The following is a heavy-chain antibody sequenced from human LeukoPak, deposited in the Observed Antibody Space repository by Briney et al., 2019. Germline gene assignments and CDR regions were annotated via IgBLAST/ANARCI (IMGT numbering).Heavy chain of an antibody. CDR3: ARDGKLGGFLGLAFDY. CDR1: GFTFSSYE. J-gene: IGHJ4*02. D-gene: IGHD3-3*01. Sequence: NPGGSLRLSCAASGFTFSSYEMNWVRQAPGKGLEWVSSISSSSSYIYYADSVKGRFTISRDNAKNSLYLQMNSLRAEDTAVYYCARDGKLGGFLGLAFDYWGQGTLVTVSS. V-gene: IGHV3-21*01. CDR2: ISSSSSYI.